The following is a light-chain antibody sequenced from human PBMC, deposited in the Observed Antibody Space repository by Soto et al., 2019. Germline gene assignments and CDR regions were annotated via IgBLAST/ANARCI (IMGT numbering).Light chain of an antibody. V-gene: IGLV2-23*02. CDR3: CSYAGNREF. Sequence: QSVLAQPASVSGSPGQSITIPCTGTSGDVGGYNLVSWYQQHPGKAPKLMIYEVTERPSGVSNRFSGSKSGTTASLTISGPQPDDEADYYCCSYAGNREFFGTGTKVTVL. J-gene: IGLJ1*01. CDR1: SGDVGGYNL. CDR2: EVT.